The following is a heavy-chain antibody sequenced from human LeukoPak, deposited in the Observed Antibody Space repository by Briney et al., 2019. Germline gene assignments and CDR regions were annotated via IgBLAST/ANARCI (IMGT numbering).Heavy chain of an antibody. J-gene: IGHJ4*02. CDR2: MNPNSGNT. CDR3: ARSPHILTGENFDY. Sequence: ASVKVSCKASGYTFTSYDINWVRQATGQGLEWMGWMNPNSGNTGYAQKFQGRVTMTRNTSISTAYMELSSLRSEDTAVYYCARSPHILTGENFDYWGQGTLLTVSS. V-gene: IGHV1-8*01. D-gene: IGHD3-9*01. CDR1: GYTFTSYD.